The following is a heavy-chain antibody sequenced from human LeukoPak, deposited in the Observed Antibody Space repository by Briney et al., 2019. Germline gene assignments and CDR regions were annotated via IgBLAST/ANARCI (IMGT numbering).Heavy chain of an antibody. CDR3: ARDYDILTGYNYYYMDV. CDR1: GYTFTSYG. CDR2: INPNSGGT. D-gene: IGHD3-9*01. Sequence: ASVKVSCKASGYTFTSYGISWVRQAPGQGLEWMGRINPNSGGTNYAQKFQGRVTMTRDTSISTAYMELSRLRSDDTAVYYCARDYDILTGYNYYYMDVWGKGTTVTVSS. J-gene: IGHJ6*03. V-gene: IGHV1-2*06.